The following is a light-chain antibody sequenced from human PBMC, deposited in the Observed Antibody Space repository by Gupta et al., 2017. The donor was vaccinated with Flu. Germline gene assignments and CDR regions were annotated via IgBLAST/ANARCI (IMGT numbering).Light chain of an antibody. Sequence: PGQTARITCSGDALASQDGFWYQHKPGQDPGGRRDRDSDRPSGIPERVSGSKSGEKVTLTISGVQEEDEADYYCQSVDSSGTDVLGSGTKATV. CDR3: QSVDSSGTDV. V-gene: IGLV3-25*03. CDR2: RDS. J-gene: IGLJ1*01. CDR1: ALASQD.